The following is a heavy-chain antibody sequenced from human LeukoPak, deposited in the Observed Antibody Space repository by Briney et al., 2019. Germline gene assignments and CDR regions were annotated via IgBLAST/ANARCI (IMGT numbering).Heavy chain of an antibody. CDR2: IYHSGST. CDR1: GGSISSGGYY. V-gene: IGHV4-30-2*01. CDR3: ARVRDGYNSPFDY. D-gene: IGHD5-24*01. J-gene: IGHJ4*02. Sequence: SETLSLTCTDSGGSISSGGYYWSWIRQPPGKGLEWIGYIYHSGSTYYNPSLKSRVTISVDRSKNQFSLKLSSVTAADTAVYYCARVRDGYNSPFDYWGQGTLVTVSS.